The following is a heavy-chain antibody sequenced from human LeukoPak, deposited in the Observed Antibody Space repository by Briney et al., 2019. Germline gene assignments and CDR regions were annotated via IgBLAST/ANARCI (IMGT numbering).Heavy chain of an antibody. CDR1: GFTFSSYA. CDR3: ARDSVPFGVVIIGWFDP. D-gene: IGHD3-3*01. CDR2: ISGSGGNT. J-gene: IGHJ5*02. V-gene: IGHV3-23*01. Sequence: GGSLRLSCAASGFTFSSYAMSWVRRAPGEGLEWVSAISGSGGNTYYADSVKGRFTISRDNSKNTLYLQMNSLRAEDTAVYYCARDSVPFGVVIIGWFDPWGQGTLVTVPS.